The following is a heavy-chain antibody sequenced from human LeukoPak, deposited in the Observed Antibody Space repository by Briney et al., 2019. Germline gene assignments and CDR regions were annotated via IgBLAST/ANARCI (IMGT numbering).Heavy chain of an antibody. CDR3: ARGLRDRYGMDV. CDR1: GFTFDTYW. Sequence: GSLRLSFVASGFTFDTYWMHWVRQAPGKGLVWVSRIHRDGNNINYADFVQGRFTVSRDNAKNTLYLQMHSLRVEDTAMYYCARGLRDRYGMDVWGQGTTVTVSS. V-gene: IGHV3-74*01. CDR2: IHRDGNNI. J-gene: IGHJ6*02.